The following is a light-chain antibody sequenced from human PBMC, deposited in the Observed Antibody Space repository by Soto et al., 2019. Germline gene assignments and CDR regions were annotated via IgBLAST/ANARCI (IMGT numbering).Light chain of an antibody. Sequence: QSVLIQPASVSGSPGQSITISCTGTSSDVGGYNCVSWYQQHPGKAPKVMIYDVSDRPSGVSSRFSGSKSGNTASLTISGLLSDDEAEYFCSSCSSSSPYVFGTGTKVTV. CDR2: DVS. J-gene: IGLJ1*01. CDR3: SSCSSSSPYV. CDR1: SSDVGGYNC. V-gene: IGLV2-14*01.